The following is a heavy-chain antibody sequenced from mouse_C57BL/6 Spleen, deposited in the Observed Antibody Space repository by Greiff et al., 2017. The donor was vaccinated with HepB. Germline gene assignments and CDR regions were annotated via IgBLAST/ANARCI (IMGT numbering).Heavy chain of an antibody. D-gene: IGHD3-2*02. V-gene: IGHV5-4*03. J-gene: IGHJ2*01. Sequence: EVKRVESGGGLVKPGGSLKLSCAASGFTFSSYAMSWVRQTPDKRLEWVATISDGGSYTYYPDNVKGRFTISRDNAKNNLYLQMSHMKSEDTAMYYCALQTDQAIFDYWGQGTTLTVSS. CDR2: ISDGGSYT. CDR3: ALQTDQAIFDY. CDR1: GFTFSSYA.